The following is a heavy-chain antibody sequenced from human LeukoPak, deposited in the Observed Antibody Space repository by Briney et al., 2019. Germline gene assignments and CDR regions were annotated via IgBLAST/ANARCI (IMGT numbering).Heavy chain of an antibody. D-gene: IGHD3-10*01. CDR2: ISGSGYST. CDR1: GFSFSIYV. V-gene: IGHV3-23*01. Sequence: QPGGSLRLSCAASGFSFSIYVMSWVRQAPGKGLEWVSGISGSGYSTNYADSVKGRITISRDNSKDTLYLQMNSLRAEDTAVYYCAKDYYGSGTYFYSYSYMDVWGKGTTVTVSS. J-gene: IGHJ6*03. CDR3: AKDYYGSGTYFYSYSYMDV.